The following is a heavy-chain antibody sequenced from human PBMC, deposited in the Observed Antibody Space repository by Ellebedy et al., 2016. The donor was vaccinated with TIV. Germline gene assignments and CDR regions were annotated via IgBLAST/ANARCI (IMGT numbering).Heavy chain of an antibody. CDR2: ISYSGGT. V-gene: IGHV4-39*02. D-gene: IGHD2-2*01. J-gene: IGHJ4*02. Sequence: MPSETLSLTCTVSGGSISSSPYHWGWIRQPPGKGLEWNGSISYSGGTYYSPSLKSRVTISVDTSKNHFSLKLSSVTAADTAVYYCGWDCSSTSCRGGYWGRGTLVTVSS. CDR3: GWDCSSTSCRGGY. CDR1: GGSISSSPYH.